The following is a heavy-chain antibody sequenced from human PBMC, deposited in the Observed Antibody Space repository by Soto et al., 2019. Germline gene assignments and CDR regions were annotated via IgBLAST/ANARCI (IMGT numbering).Heavy chain of an antibody. CDR1: GGSISSGCYY. CDR3: AREKRIAAQNWFDP. CDR2: IYYIGST. J-gene: IGHJ5*02. V-gene: IGHV4-31*03. D-gene: IGHD6-6*01. Sequence: PSETLSLTCTVCGGSISSGCYYWSWIRQHPGKGLEWIGYIYYIGSTYYNPSLKSRVTISVDTSKNQFSLKLSSVTAADTAVYYCAREKRIAAQNWFDPWGQWTLVTVCS.